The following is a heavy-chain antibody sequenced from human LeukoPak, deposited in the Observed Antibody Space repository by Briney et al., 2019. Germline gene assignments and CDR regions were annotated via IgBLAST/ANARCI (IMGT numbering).Heavy chain of an antibody. Sequence: GGSLRLSCAASEFTFSRYWMHWVRQAPGKGLVWVSRINSDGSSTSYADSVKGRFTISRDNAKNTLYLQMNSLRAEDTAVYYCARAGTTTENDYWGQGTLVTVSS. CDR1: EFTFSRYW. J-gene: IGHJ4*02. CDR2: INSDGSST. D-gene: IGHD1-1*01. CDR3: ARAGTTTENDY. V-gene: IGHV3-74*01.